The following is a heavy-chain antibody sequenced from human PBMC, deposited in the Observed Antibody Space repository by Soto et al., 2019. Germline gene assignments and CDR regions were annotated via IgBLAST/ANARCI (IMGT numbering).Heavy chain of an antibody. CDR1: GGSFSDFY. V-gene: IGHV4-34*01. CDR2: ISHDGGT. CDR3: ARGQLVWYGDLTPYYRDMDV. Sequence: PSETLSLTCAFYGGSFSDFYWSWVRQSPGKGLEWVGEISHDGGTNYSPSLASRVSISVDTSKNQFSLHLRSVTAADTGLYYCARGQLVWYGDLTPYYRDMDVWGQGTTVT. J-gene: IGHJ6*02. D-gene: IGHD3-10*01.